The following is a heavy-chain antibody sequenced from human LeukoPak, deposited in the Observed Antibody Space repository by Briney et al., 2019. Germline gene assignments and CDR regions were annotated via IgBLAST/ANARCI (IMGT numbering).Heavy chain of an antibody. CDR1: GFTFSSYS. CDR2: ISSSSSYI. J-gene: IGHJ4*02. CDR3: ARHLITRIVVVPAANDY. V-gene: IGHV3-21*01. Sequence: PGGSLRLSCAASGFTFSSYSMNWVRQAPGKRLEWVSSISSSSSYIYYADSVKGRFTISRDNAKNSLYLQMNSLRAEDTAVYYCARHLITRIVVVPAANDYWAQGTLVTVSS. D-gene: IGHD2-2*01.